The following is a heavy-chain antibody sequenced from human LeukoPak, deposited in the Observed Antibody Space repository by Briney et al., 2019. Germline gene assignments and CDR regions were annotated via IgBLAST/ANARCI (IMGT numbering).Heavy chain of an antibody. V-gene: IGHV3-23*01. CDR2: IIASSGST. CDR1: GFSLSNSA. Sequence: GGSLRLSCAASGFSLSNSAMSWVRQAPGKGLEWVSLIIASSGSTFYADSVKGRFTISRDNSKNTLYLQMNSLRAEDAAVYYCAKGAYDYIEMGYFDYWGQGTLVTVSP. D-gene: IGHD5-12*01. J-gene: IGHJ4*02. CDR3: AKGAYDYIEMGYFDY.